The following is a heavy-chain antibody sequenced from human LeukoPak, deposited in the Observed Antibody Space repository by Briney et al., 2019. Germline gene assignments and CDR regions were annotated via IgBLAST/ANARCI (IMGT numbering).Heavy chain of an antibody. CDR1: GGSISSSSYY. J-gene: IGHJ4*02. V-gene: IGHV4-39*01. CDR3: ARHPRDYGSGSYYKNFDY. D-gene: IGHD3-10*01. Sequence: KASETLSLTCTVSGGSISSSSYYWGWIRQPPGKGLEWIGSIYCSGSTYYNPSLKSRVTISVDTSKNQFSLKLSSVTAADTAVYYCARHPRDYGSGSYYKNFDYWGQGTLVTVSS. CDR2: IYCSGST.